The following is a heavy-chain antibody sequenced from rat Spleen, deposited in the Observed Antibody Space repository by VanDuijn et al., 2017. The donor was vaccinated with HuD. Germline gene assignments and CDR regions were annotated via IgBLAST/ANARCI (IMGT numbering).Heavy chain of an antibody. D-gene: IGHD1-9*01. J-gene: IGHJ2*01. Sequence: EVQLVESGGGLVQPGRSLKLSCAASGFTYSNYVMAWVRQAPTKGLEWVASISTGGGNTYYRDPVKGRFTISSDNAKNTLYLQMDSLRSEDTATYYCAKARGGYNPGFDYWGQGVMVTVSS. CDR2: ISTGGGNT. V-gene: IGHV5S13*01. CDR1: GFTYSNYV. CDR3: AKARGGYNPGFDY.